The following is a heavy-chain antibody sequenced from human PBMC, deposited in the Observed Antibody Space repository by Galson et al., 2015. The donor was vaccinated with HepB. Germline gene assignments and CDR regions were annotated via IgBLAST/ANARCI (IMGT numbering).Heavy chain of an antibody. D-gene: IGHD5-18*01. CDR2: ISSSSTTR. CDR3: AIQLDGRYYYYGMDV. Sequence: LRLSCAASGSSFSYYNMHWVRQAPGKGLEWISHISSSSTTRDYADSVKGRFTISRDNAQNSLFLQMNSLRAEDTAVYYCAIQLDGRYYYYGMDVWGQGTTVIVSS. CDR1: GSSFSYYN. J-gene: IGHJ6*02. V-gene: IGHV3-48*04.